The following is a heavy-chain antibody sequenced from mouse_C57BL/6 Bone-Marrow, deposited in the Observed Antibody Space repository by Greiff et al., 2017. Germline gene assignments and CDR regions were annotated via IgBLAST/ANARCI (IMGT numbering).Heavy chain of an antibody. J-gene: IGHJ2*01. CDR2: INPSSGYT. Sequence: VMLVESGAELARPGASVKMSCKASGYTFTSYTMHWVKQRPGQGLEWIGYINPSSGYTKYNQKFKDKATLTADKSSSTAYMQLSSLTSEDSAVYYCAYYGSKGYWGQGTTLTVSS. V-gene: IGHV1-4*01. CDR3: AYYGSKGY. D-gene: IGHD1-1*01. CDR1: GYTFTSYT.